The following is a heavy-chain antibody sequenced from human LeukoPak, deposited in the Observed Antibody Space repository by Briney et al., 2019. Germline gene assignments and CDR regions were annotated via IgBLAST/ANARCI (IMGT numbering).Heavy chain of an antibody. D-gene: IGHD3-10*01. J-gene: IGHJ6*03. V-gene: IGHV3-20*04. CDR2: INWNGGST. CDR3: ARVGLITMVRGVKYYYYYMDV. Sequence: PGGSLRLSCAASGFTFTTYWMSWVRQAPGKGLEWVSGINWNGGSTGYADSVKGRFTISRDNAKNSLYLQMNSLRAEDTAVYYCARVGLITMVRGVKYYYYYMDVWGKGTTVTVSS. CDR1: GFTFTTYW.